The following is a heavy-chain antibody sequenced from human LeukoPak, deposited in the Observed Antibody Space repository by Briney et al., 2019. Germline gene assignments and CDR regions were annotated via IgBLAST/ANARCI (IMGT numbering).Heavy chain of an antibody. CDR1: GFSFSDYG. CDR2: IWYDGSNQ. J-gene: IGHJ4*02. Sequence: PGRSLRLSGAASGFSFSDYGMHWVRQAPGKGLEWVAVIWYDGSNQYYADSVKGRFTVSRDNSKNTLYLQMDSLRAEDTAVYFCARDRLSTYDYFDTWGQGTLVTVSS. CDR3: ARDRLSTYDYFDT. V-gene: IGHV3-33*01. D-gene: IGHD2-21*01.